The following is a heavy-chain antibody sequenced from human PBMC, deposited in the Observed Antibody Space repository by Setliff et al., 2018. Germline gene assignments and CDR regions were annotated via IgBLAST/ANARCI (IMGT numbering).Heavy chain of an antibody. V-gene: IGHV1-2*02. Sequence: ASVKVSCKASGYTFTRHYINWVRLAPGQGLEWMGWIKPNGGDTQYAQKFQGRVTMTRDTSINTAYSDLRSLSSDDTAIYYCAKGGGSYCADSGCPPYLFDPWGQGTLVTVSS. CDR2: IKPNGGDT. J-gene: IGHJ5*02. CDR1: GYTFTRHY. D-gene: IGHD3-22*01. CDR3: AKGGGSYCADSGCPPYLFDP.